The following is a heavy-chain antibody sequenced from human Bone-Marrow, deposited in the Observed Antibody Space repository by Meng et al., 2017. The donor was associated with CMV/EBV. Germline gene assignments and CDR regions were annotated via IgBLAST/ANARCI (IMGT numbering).Heavy chain of an antibody. CDR2: INSDGGST. D-gene: IGHD6-13*01. CDR1: GFTLSSNW. CDR3: AKDRDSSSWQHYYYGMDV. J-gene: IGHJ6*02. V-gene: IGHV3-74*01. Sequence: GESLKISCSASGFTLSSNWMHWVRQAPGKGLVWVSRINSDGGSTNYADSVKGRFTISRDNSKNSLYLQMNSLRAEDTALYYCAKDRDSSSWQHYYYGMDVWGQGTTVTVSS.